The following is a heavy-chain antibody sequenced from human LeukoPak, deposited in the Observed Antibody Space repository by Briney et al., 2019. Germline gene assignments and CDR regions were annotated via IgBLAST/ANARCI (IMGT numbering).Heavy chain of an antibody. CDR1: GFTFSSYA. V-gene: IGHV3-23*01. D-gene: IGHD3-9*01. J-gene: IGHJ4*02. Sequence: GGSLRLSCAASGFTFSSYAMSWVRQAPGKGLEWVSAISGSGGSTYYADSVKGRFTISRDNAKNSLYLQMSSLRAEDTALYHCAKGYYDILTGYSPVLDYWGQGTLVTVSS. CDR2: ISGSGGST. CDR3: AKGYYDILTGYSPVLDY.